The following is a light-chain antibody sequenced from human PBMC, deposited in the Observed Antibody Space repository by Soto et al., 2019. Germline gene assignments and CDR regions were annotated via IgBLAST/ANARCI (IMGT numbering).Light chain of an antibody. CDR3: SSYGGNNNVL. Sequence: QSALTQPASVSGSPGQSITISCTGTSSDVGSYNLVSWYQQYPGKAPKLMIYDVIKRPSGVPDRFSGSKSGNTASLTVSGLQAEDEADYYCSSYGGNNNVLFGGGTKLTVL. V-gene: IGLV2-8*01. CDR1: SSDVGSYNL. J-gene: IGLJ2*01. CDR2: DVI.